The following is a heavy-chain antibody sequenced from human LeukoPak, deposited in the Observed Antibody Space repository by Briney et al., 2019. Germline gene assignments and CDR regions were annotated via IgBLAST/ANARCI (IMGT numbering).Heavy chain of an antibody. CDR1: GFTFSSYG. D-gene: IGHD6-19*01. CDR3: AKRLSSGWYYFDY. Sequence: GGSLRLSCAASGFTFSSYGTSWVRQASGKGLEWVTAISGSGDSTNYANSVKGRFTISRDNSKNTLFLQMNSLRAEDTAVYYCAKRLSSGWYYFDYWGQGTLVTVSS. V-gene: IGHV3-23*01. J-gene: IGHJ4*02. CDR2: ISGSGDST.